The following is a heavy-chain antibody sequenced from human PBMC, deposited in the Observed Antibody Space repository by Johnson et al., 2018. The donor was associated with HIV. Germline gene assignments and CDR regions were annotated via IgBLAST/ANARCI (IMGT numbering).Heavy chain of an antibody. CDR3: ARDPFRDAFDI. V-gene: IGHV3-30*14. Sequence: QVLLVESGGGVVQPWRSLRLSCAASGFTFSSYAMHWVRQAPGKGLEWVAVISYDGSNKYYADSVKGRFTISRDNSKNTLYLQMNSLRAEDTAVYYCARDPFRDAFDIWGQGTMVTVSS. J-gene: IGHJ3*02. CDR1: GFTFSSYA. CDR2: ISYDGSNK.